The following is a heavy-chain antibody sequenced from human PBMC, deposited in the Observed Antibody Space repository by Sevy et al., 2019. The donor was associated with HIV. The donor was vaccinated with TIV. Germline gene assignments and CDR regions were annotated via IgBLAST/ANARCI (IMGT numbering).Heavy chain of an antibody. D-gene: IGHD4-17*01. V-gene: IGHV4-39*01. CDR3: ARLNYGDYSNYFDP. Sequence: SETLSLTCTVSGGSISSNSYYWVWIRQPPGKGLEWIGSIYYSGTTYYNPSLKSRVTISIDTSKTQFSLKLSSVTAADTAIFCCARLNYGDYSNYFDPWGQGSLVTVSS. CDR2: IYYSGTT. CDR1: GGSISSNSYY. J-gene: IGHJ5*02.